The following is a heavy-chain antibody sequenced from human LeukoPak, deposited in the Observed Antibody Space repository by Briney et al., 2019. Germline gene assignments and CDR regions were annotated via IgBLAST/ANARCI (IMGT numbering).Heavy chain of an antibody. D-gene: IGHD4-17*01. V-gene: IGHV3-23*01. CDR2: ISSSGGDT. CDR3: AKPWREAGDYWSFNY. Sequence: GGTLRLSCAASGFTFRSYGMSWVRQAPGKGLEWISAISSSGGDTYYADSVRGRFTISRDNSKNTLYLQMNSLKIEDTAVYYCAKPWREAGDYWSFNYWGQGTTVTVSS. J-gene: IGHJ4*02. CDR1: GFTFRSYG.